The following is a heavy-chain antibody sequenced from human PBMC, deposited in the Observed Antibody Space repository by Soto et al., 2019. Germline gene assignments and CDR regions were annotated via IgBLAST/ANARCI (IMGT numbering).Heavy chain of an antibody. J-gene: IGHJ6*02. CDR2: IWYDGSNK. CDR3: AREGGLTYYYDSSGYLTPPGGMDV. CDR1: GFTFSSYG. Sequence: GGSLRLSCAASGFTFSSYGMHWVRQAPGKGLEWVAVIWYDGSNKYYADSVKGRFTISRDNSKNTLYLQMNSLRAEDTAVYYCAREGGLTYYYDSSGYLTPPGGMDVWGQGTTVTVSS. D-gene: IGHD3-22*01. V-gene: IGHV3-33*01.